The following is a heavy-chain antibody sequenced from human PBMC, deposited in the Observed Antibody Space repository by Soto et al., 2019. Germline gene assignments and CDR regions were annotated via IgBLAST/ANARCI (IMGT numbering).Heavy chain of an antibody. J-gene: IGHJ4*02. CDR2: ISSRSIYI. Sequence: PGGSLRLSXAASGFTFSTYSMNWVRQAPGKGLEWVSSISSRSIYIYYADSVKGRFTISRDDAKNSLYLQVNSLRAEDTAVYYCARDLLLSSGGTWYSGGFDYWGQGTLVTVSS. CDR1: GFTFSTYS. D-gene: IGHD2-15*01. CDR3: ARDLLLSSGGTWYSGGFDY. V-gene: IGHV3-21*01.